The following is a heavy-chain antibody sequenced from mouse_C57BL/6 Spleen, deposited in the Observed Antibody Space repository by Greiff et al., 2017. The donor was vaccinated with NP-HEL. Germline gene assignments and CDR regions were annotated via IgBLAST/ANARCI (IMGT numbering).Heavy chain of an antibody. D-gene: IGHD2-5*01. CDR3: TRRYSNSFAY. CDR2: IDPETGGT. V-gene: IGHV1-15*01. J-gene: IGHJ3*01. Sequence: QVQLQQSGAELVRPGASVTLSCKASGYTFTDYEMHWVKQTPVHGLEWIGAIDPETGGTAYNQKFKGKAILTADKSSSTAYMELRSLTSEDSAVYYCTRRYSNSFAYWGQGTLVTVSA. CDR1: GYTFTDYE.